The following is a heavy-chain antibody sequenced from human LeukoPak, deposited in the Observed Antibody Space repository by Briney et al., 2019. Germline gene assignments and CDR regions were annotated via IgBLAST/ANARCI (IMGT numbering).Heavy chain of an antibody. CDR3: ARAGRYCSGGSCYRGYSWFDP. D-gene: IGHD2-15*01. CDR2: ILYNGSNK. V-gene: IGHV3-33*01. CDR1: GFTVSSSG. J-gene: IGHJ5*02. Sequence: GGSLRLSCAASGFTVSSSGMHWVRQAPGKGLEWVAVILYNGSNKYYADSVKGRFTISRDNSKNTLYLQMNSLRVEDTAVYYCARAGRYCSGGSCYRGYSWFDPWGQGTLVTVSS.